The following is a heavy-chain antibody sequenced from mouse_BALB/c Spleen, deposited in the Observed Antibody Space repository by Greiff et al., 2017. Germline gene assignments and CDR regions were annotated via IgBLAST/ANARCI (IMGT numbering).Heavy chain of an antibody. Sequence: EVKVEESGGGLVKPGGSLKLSCAASGFTFSSYTMSWVRQTPEKRLEWVATISSGGSYTYYPDSVKGRFTISRDNAKNTLYLQMSSLKSEDTAMYYCTRDDGSSPWYFDVWGAGTTVTVSS. J-gene: IGHJ1*01. D-gene: IGHD1-1*01. V-gene: IGHV5-6-4*01. CDR2: ISSGGSYT. CDR1: GFTFSSYT. CDR3: TRDDGSSPWYFDV.